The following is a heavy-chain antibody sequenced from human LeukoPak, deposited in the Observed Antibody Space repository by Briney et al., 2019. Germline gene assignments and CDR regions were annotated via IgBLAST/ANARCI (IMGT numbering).Heavy chain of an antibody. Sequence: SQTLSLTCAVSGGSISSGGYSWSWSRQPPGKGLEWIGYIYHSGSTYYNPSLKSRVTISVDRSKNQFSLKLSSVTAADTAVYYCARDSGSKFDYWGQGTLVTVSS. CDR1: GGSISSGGYS. CDR2: IYHSGST. V-gene: IGHV4-30-2*01. CDR3: ARDSGSKFDY. D-gene: IGHD6-13*01. J-gene: IGHJ4*02.